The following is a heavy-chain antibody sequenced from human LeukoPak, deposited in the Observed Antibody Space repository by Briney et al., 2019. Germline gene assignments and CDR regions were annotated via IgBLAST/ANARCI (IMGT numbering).Heavy chain of an antibody. D-gene: IGHD6-19*01. Sequence: WASVKVSCKASGYTFTSYGISWVRQAPGQGLEWMGWISAYNGNTNYAQKLQGRVTMTTDTSTSTAYMELRSLRSDDTAVYYCARGAWYRQWLDPDYWGQGTLVTVSS. V-gene: IGHV1-18*01. CDR3: ARGAWYRQWLDPDY. J-gene: IGHJ4*02. CDR2: ISAYNGNT. CDR1: GYTFTSYG.